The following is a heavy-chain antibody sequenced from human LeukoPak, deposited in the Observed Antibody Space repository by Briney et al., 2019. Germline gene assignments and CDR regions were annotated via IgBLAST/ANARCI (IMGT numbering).Heavy chain of an antibody. CDR3: ARHESIVVVVAARGFDY. J-gene: IGHJ4*02. CDR1: GSSISSSSHY. V-gene: IGHV4-39*01. D-gene: IGHD2-15*01. Sequence: SETLSLTCTVSGSSISSSSHYWGWIRQPPGKGLEWIGSIYYSGSTSYNPSLKSRVTISVDTSKNQFSLKLSSVTAADTAVYYCARHESIVVVVAARGFDYWGQGTLVTVSS. CDR2: IYYSGST.